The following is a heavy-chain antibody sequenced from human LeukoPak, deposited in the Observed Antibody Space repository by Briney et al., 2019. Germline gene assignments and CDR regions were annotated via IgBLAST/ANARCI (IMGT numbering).Heavy chain of an antibody. CDR3: AKRAGCSNGWFYFDY. D-gene: IGHD6-19*01. CDR2: ISDRCGST. J-gene: IGHJ4*02. V-gene: IGHV3-23*01. CDR1: GFTFRNYA. Sequence: GRSLLLSCVSSGFTFRNYAMSRSRQPPGKGGEGVSGISDRCGSTYYAASVKSRVTISRDNSNNPLSLQMPELRGDDTAVYYRAKRAGCSNGWFYFDYWGQGTLVTVSS.